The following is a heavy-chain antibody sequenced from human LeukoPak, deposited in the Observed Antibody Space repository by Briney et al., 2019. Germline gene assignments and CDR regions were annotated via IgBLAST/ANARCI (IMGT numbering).Heavy chain of an antibody. D-gene: IGHD1-1*01. CDR3: ASPTGTSDYYYGMDV. CDR2: INPNSGGT. V-gene: IGHV1-2*02. J-gene: IGHJ6*02. CDR1: GYTFTGYY. Sequence: GASVKVSCKASGYTFTGYYMHWVRQTPGQGLEWMGWINPNSGGTNYAQKFQGRVTMTRDTSISTAYMELSRLRSDDTAVYYCASPTGTSDYYYGMDVWGQGTTVTVSS.